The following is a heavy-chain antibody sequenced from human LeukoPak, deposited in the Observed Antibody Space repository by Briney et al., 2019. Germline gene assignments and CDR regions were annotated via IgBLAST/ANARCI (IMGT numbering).Heavy chain of an antibody. Sequence: GASVKVSCKASGYTFTGYYMHWVRQAPGQGLEWMGWINPNSGGTNYAQKFQGRVTMTRDTSISTAYMELSRLRSDDTAVYYCARLMVYAIPDFDYWGQGTLVTVSS. V-gene: IGHV1-2*02. CDR2: INPNSGGT. CDR3: ARLMVYAIPDFDY. CDR1: GYTFTGYY. D-gene: IGHD2-8*01. J-gene: IGHJ4*02.